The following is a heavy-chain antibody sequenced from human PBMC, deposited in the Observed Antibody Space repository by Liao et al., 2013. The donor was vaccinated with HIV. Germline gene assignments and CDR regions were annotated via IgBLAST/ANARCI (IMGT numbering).Heavy chain of an antibody. J-gene: IGHJ4*02. CDR2: IYTSGST. D-gene: IGHD6-19*01. CDR3: AASQWLVPDY. CDR1: GGSISSGSYY. Sequence: QVQLQESGPGLVKPSQTLSLTCTVSGGSISSGSYYWSWIRQPAGKGLEWIGRIYTSGSTSYNPSLKSRVTMSVDTSKNQFSLKLSSVTAADTAVYYCAASQWLVPDYWGQGTLVTVSS. V-gene: IGHV4-61*02.